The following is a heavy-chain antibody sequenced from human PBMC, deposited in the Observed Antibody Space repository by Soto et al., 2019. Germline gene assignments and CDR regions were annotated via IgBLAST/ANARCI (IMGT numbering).Heavy chain of an antibody. Sequence: QVHLVQSGAEVKKPGASVKVSCQGSGYAFTPYGITWVRQAPGQGLEWMGWISAHNGNTNYAQKLQGRVTVTTDTSTSTAYMELRSLRYDDTSVYYCARGRYGDYWGQGALVTVS. CDR2: ISAHNGNT. D-gene: IGHD1-1*01. V-gene: IGHV1-18*01. J-gene: IGHJ4*02. CDR3: ARGRYGDY. CDR1: GYAFTPYG.